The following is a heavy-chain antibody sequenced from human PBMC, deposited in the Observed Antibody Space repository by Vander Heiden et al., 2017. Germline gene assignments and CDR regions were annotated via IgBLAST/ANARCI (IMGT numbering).Heavy chain of an antibody. J-gene: IGHJ6*02. V-gene: IGHV1-69*10. CDR2: IIPIVGVI. CDR1: GGTFRSYP. CDR3: ARSAGSSGYEYYYYGMDV. Sequence: QVQLVQSGAEVKKPGSSAKVSCKASGGTFRSYPINWVRQAPGQGLEWMGGIIPIVGVINYAQKFQGRVTITADKSTNIAYMELSSLRSEDTAVYYCARSAGSSGYEYYYYGMDVWGQGTTVTVSS. D-gene: IGHD3-22*01.